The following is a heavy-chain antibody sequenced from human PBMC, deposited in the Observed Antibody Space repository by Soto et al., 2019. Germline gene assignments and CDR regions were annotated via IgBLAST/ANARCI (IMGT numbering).Heavy chain of an antibody. J-gene: IGHJ3*02. CDR1: GFVFSSYA. CDR3: GKTTDGWFSAFEI. V-gene: IGHV3-23*01. Sequence: EVPLLESGGGLVQPGGSLRLSCAASGFVFSSYAMSWVRQAPGKGLEWVSAISGSGTTAYYADSVKGRFIFSRDNPKITWYLQMNSLRAEDTAVYFCGKTTDGWFSAFEIWGQGTVVTVSS. D-gene: IGHD6-19*01. CDR2: ISGSGTTA.